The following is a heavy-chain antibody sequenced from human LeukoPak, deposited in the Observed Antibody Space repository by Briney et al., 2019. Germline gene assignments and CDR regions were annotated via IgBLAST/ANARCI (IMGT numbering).Heavy chain of an antibody. D-gene: IGHD3-10*01. CDR2: IRYDGSNK. Sequence: HPGGSLRLSCAASGFTFSSYGMHWVRQAPGKGLEWVAFIRYDGSNKYYADSVKGRFTISRDNSKNTLYLQMNSLRAEDTAVYYCAKDTGWFGEPSYNWFDPWGQGTLVTVSS. CDR1: GFTFSSYG. CDR3: AKDTGWFGEPSYNWFDP. J-gene: IGHJ5*02. V-gene: IGHV3-30*02.